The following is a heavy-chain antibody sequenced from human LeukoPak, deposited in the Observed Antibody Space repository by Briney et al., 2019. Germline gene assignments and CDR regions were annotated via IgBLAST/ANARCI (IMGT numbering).Heavy chain of an antibody. CDR2: ISYDGSNK. D-gene: IGHD3-16*01. CDR3: ARDWGIDY. V-gene: IGHV3-30*04. Sequence: GRSLRLSCAASGFTFSSYAMHWVRQAPGKGLEWVAVISYDGSNKYYADSVKGRFTISRDNSKNTLYLQMNSLRAEDTAVYYCARDWGIDYWGQGTLVTVSS. CDR1: GFTFSSYA. J-gene: IGHJ4*02.